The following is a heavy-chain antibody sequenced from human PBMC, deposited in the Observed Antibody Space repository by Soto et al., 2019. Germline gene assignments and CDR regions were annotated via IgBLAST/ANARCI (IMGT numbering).Heavy chain of an antibody. V-gene: IGHV4-31*03. D-gene: IGHD5-12*01. CDR2: VYYIGST. CDR1: GGSISSGGYY. CDR3: ARTPTN. Sequence: QVQLQESGPGLVKPSQTLSLTCTVSGGSISSGGYYWSWIRQHPGKGLEWIGYVYYIGSTYYNPALQSRVTVSLDTSKYQFSLKLSSVTSADTAVYYCARTPTNWGQGTLVTVSS. J-gene: IGHJ4*02.